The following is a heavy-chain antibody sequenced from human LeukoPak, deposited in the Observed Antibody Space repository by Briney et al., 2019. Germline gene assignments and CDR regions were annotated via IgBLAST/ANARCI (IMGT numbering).Heavy chain of an antibody. D-gene: IGHD3-22*01. CDR3: ASHYYDSSGQDY. J-gene: IGHJ4*02. Sequence: PSETLSLTCTVSGGSISSYYWSWIRQPPGKGLEWIGYIYYSGGTNYNPSLKSRVTISVDTSKNQFSLKLSSVTAADTAVYYCASHYYDSSGQDYWGQGTLVTVSS. V-gene: IGHV4-59*01. CDR1: GGSISSYY. CDR2: IYYSGGT.